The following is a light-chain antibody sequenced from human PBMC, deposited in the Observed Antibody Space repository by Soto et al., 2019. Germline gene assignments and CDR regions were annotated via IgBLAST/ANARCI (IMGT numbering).Light chain of an antibody. CDR2: GAS. CDR1: QDISDD. J-gene: IGKJ1*01. Sequence: IQMTQSPSNLSRSVADIVTITCGASQDISDDVGWYQQTPGKAPKLLISGASRLQSGVPSRFSGSGSGAAFTLTITSLRPEDSAIYYCLQNHNYPRTFGQGTKVDNK. V-gene: IGKV1-6*01. CDR3: LQNHNYPRT.